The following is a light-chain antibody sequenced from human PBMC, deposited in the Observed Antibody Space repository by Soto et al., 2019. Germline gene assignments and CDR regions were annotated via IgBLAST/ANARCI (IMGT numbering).Light chain of an antibody. CDR2: DTS. Sequence: EIVLTQSPATLSLSPGERANLSCRASQSVSFYLGWYQQKPGQAPRLLIYDTSNRATGVPARFSGSGSGTDFNLIISSLGPEDFAVYHCQQRRDWPRTFGQGTKVDIK. CDR3: QQRRDWPRT. CDR1: QSVSFY. V-gene: IGKV3-11*01. J-gene: IGKJ1*01.